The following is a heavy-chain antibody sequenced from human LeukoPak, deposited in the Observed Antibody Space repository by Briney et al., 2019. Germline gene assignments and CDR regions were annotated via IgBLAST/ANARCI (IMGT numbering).Heavy chain of an antibody. CDR1: GYTFTCYY. CDR2: INPSGGST. J-gene: IGHJ4*02. V-gene: IGHV1-46*01. CDR3: ARDIVVVPAAIGGLDY. D-gene: IGHD2-2*02. Sequence: ASVKVSCKASGYTFTCYYMHWVRQAPGQGLEWMGIINPSGGSTSYAQKFQGRVTMTRDTSTSTVYMELSSLRSEDTAVYYCARDIVVVPAAIGGLDYWGQGTLVTVSS.